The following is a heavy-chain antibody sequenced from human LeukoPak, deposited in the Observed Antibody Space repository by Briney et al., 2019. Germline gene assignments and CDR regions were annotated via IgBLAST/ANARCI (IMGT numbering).Heavy chain of an antibody. J-gene: IGHJ4*02. D-gene: IGHD5-12*01. CDR1: GFTFSSYS. CDR2: ISSSSSTI. CDR3: AKEATFIVATIGYFDY. Sequence: GGSLRLSCAASGFTFSSYSMNWVRQAPGKGLEWVSYISSSSSTIYYADSVKGRFTISRDNAKNSLYLQMNSLRAEDTAVYYCAKEATFIVATIGYFDYWGQGTLVTVSS. V-gene: IGHV3-48*04.